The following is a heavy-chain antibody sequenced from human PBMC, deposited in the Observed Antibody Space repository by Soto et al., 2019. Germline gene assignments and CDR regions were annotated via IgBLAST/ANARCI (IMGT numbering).Heavy chain of an antibody. J-gene: IGHJ6*03. D-gene: IGHD6-19*01. CDR3: ARCPIAVAGTDYYYYYMDV. CDR1: GGTFSSYT. V-gene: IGHV1-69*02. CDR2: IIPILGIA. Sequence: GASVKVSCKASGGTFSSYTISCVRQAPGQGLEWMGRIIPILGIANYAQKFRGRVTITADKSTSTAYMELSSLRSEDTAVYYCARCPIAVAGTDYYYYYMDVWGKGTTVTVSS.